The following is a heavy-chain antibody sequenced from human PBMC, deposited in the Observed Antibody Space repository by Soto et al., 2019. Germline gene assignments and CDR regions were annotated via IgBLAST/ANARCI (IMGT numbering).Heavy chain of an antibody. CDR2: IDPSDSYT. V-gene: IGHV5-10-1*01. Sequence: GESLKISCKGSGYSFTSYWISWVRQMPGKGLEWMGRIDPSDSYTNYSPSFQGHVTISADKSISTAYLQWSSLKASDTAMYYCARPRYCSGPHCGFDYWGQGTLVTVSS. CDR1: GYSFTSYW. CDR3: ARPRYCSGPHCGFDY. J-gene: IGHJ4*02. D-gene: IGHD2-15*01.